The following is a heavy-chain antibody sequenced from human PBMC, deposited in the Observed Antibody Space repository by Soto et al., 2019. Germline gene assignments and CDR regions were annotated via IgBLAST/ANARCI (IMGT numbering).Heavy chain of an antibody. CDR1: GASISSYH. CDR3: AAAVPAEYVFPYYYMDV. CDR2: IYYSGSA. D-gene: IGHD3-16*01. V-gene: IGHV4-59*01. J-gene: IGHJ6*03. Sequence: QVQLQESGPGLVKPSETLSLTCTVSGASISSYHWSWIRQTPGKGLEWIGYIYYSGSANYNPSLKRRVTFSVDTSKNQVSLKLSSVTAADTGMYYCAAAVPAEYVFPYYYMDVWGKGTTVTVSS.